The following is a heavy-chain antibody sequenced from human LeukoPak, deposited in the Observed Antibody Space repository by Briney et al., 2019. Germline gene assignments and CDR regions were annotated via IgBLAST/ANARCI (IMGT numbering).Heavy chain of an antibody. CDR2: ISYDGSNK. D-gene: IGHD6-13*01. CDR3: ARDSQQLGGWFDP. J-gene: IGHJ5*02. Sequence: EGSLRLSCAASGFTFSSYAMHWVRQAPGKGLGWVAVISYDGSNKYYADSVKGRFTISRDNSKNTLYLQMNSLRAEDTAVYYCARDSQQLGGWFDPWGQGTLVTVSS. CDR1: GFTFSSYA. V-gene: IGHV3-30-3*01.